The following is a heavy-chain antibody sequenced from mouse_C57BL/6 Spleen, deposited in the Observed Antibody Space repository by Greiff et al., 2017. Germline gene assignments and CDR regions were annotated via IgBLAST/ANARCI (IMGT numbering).Heavy chain of an antibody. D-gene: IGHD1-1*01. V-gene: IGHV5-17*01. Sequence: DVKLVESGGGLVKPGGSLKLSCAASGFTFSDYGMHWVRQAPEKGLEWVAYISSGSSTIYYADTVKGRYTITRDNAKNTLFLQMTRLRSEDTAMYYCARAYGSKSPYYYAMDYWGQGTSVTVSS. CDR2: ISSGSSTI. CDR1: GFTFSDYG. CDR3: ARAYGSKSPYYYAMDY. J-gene: IGHJ4*01.